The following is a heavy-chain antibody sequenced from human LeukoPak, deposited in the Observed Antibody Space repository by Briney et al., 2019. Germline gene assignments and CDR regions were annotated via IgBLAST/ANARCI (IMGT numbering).Heavy chain of an antibody. D-gene: IGHD6-13*01. J-gene: IGHJ4*02. CDR1: GFTFSSYA. CDR3: AKTRPLDSSSWSHGDY. Sequence: GGSLRLSCAASGFTFSSYAMSWVRQAPGKGLEWVSAISGSGDSTYYGDSVKGRFTISRDNFKNTLYLQMNSLRAEDTAVYYCAKTRPLDSSSWSHGDYWGQGTLVTVSS. CDR2: ISGSGDST. V-gene: IGHV3-23*01.